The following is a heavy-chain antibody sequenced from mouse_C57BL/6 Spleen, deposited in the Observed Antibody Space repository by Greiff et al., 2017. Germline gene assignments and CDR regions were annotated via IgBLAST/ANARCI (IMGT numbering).Heavy chain of an antibody. J-gene: IGHJ1*03. D-gene: IGHD3-3*01. CDR2: IYPGDGDT. V-gene: IGHV1-82*01. Sequence: QVQLQQSGPELVKPGASVKISCKASGYAFSSSWMNWVKQRPGKGLEWIGRIYPGDGDTNYNGKFKGKATLTVDKSSSTAYMQLSSLTSEDSAVYFCTGDEDWYFDVWGTGTTVTVSS. CDR1: GYAFSSSW. CDR3: TGDEDWYFDV.